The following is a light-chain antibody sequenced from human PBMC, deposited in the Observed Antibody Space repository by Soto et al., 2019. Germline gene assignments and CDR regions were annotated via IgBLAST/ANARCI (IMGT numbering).Light chain of an antibody. J-gene: IGKJ4*01. CDR1: QSFSSY. CDR2: VAS. V-gene: IGKV3-11*01. Sequence: EIVLTQSPATLSLSPGEKATLSCRASQSFSSYLAWYQKKLGQAPRLLIFVASNRAIGIPARFSGSGSGTDFIFSISSLEPEDFAVYYCQQRSNWTFGGGTKVDIK. CDR3: QQRSNWT.